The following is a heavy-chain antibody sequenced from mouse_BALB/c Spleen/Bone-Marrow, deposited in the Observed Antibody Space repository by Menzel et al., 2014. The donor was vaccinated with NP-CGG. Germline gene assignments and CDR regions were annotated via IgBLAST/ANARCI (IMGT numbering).Heavy chain of an antibody. CDR3: ASGYPVY. Sequence: VQLQQSGPELVKPGASVRISCKASGYAFSSSWMNWVKQRPGQGLEWIGRIYPGDGDTNYNGKFKGKATLTADKSSSTAYMQLSSLTSVDSAVYFCASGYPVYWGQGTTLTVSS. V-gene: IGHV1-82*01. CDR2: IYPGDGDT. J-gene: IGHJ2*01. CDR1: GYAFSSSW. D-gene: IGHD1-2*01.